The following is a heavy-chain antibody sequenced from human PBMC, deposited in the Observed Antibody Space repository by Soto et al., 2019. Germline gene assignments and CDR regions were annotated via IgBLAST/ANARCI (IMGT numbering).Heavy chain of an antibody. V-gene: IGHV1-24*01. CDR1: GYILRDLS. CDR3: ATVFGGNYNDYFDK. Sequence: ASVKVSCKVSGYILRDLSMHWVRQAPGKGLEWVGGCDPEEHKIVYAQKFQGRVTMTEDTSTDTAYMELSSLRSDDTAVYYCATVFGGNYNDYFDKWSQGTLVTVSS. CDR2: CDPEEHKI. J-gene: IGHJ4*02. D-gene: IGHD1-26*01.